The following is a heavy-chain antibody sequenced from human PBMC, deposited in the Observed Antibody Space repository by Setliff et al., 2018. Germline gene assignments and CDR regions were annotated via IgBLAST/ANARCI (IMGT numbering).Heavy chain of an antibody. D-gene: IGHD3-3*01. CDR2: IIPILGTA. CDR3: ARGRHPPWSGYPYYYMDV. J-gene: IGHJ6*03. V-gene: IGHV1-69*04. Sequence: GASVKVSCKASGGTFSSYDISWVRQAPGQGLEWMGRIIPILGTANYAQKFQGRVTITADKSTSTAYMELSSLRSEDTAVYYCARGRHPPWSGYPYYYMDVWGKGTTVTVSS. CDR1: GGTFSSYD.